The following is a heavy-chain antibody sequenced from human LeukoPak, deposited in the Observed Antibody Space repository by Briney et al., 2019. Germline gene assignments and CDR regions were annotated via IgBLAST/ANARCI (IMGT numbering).Heavy chain of an antibody. J-gene: IGHJ4*02. D-gene: IGHD3-22*01. CDR1: GFTFRRYG. CDR2: IWFDGRNQ. Sequence: PGGSLRLSCAASGFTFRRYGMHWVRQAPGKGLEWVAMIWFDGRNQNYAELVKGRFTISRDNSKNMVYLQMNSLRAEDTAVYFCAKRGVVIRVILVGFHKEAYYFDSWGQGALVTVSS. CDR3: AKRGVVIRVILVGFHKEAYYFDS. V-gene: IGHV3-33*06.